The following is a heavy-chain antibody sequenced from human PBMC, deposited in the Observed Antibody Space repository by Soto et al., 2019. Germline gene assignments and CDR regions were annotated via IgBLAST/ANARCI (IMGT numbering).Heavy chain of an antibody. V-gene: IGHV1-2*06. CDR3: ARDGYSTSDY. CDR2: INPDTGDT. J-gene: IGHJ4*02. CDR1: GYTFTGYY. D-gene: IGHD5-18*01. Sequence: ASVKASCKASGYTFTGYYIHWVRQAPGQGLEWMGRINPDTGDTDYTQKFQGRVTMTRDTSISTAYMQLSRLTSDDTAVYFCARDGYSTSDYWGPGTMVTVSS.